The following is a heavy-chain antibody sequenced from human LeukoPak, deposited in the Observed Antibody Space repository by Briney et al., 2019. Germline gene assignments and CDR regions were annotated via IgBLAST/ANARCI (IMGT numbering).Heavy chain of an antibody. J-gene: IGHJ4*02. CDR1: GYTFTGYC. D-gene: IGHD5-18*01. CDR3: AKFRGYSYGAFDY. CDR2: INPNSGGT. Sequence: LEASVKVSCKASGYTFTGYCMHWVRQAPGQGLEWMGWINPNSGGTNYAQKFQGRVTMSTDTSTSTAYMELRSLRSDDTAVYYCAKFRGYSYGAFDYWGQGTLVTVSS. V-gene: IGHV1-2*03.